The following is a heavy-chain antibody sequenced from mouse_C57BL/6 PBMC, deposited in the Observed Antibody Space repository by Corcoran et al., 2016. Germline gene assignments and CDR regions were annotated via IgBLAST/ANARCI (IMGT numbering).Heavy chain of an antibody. D-gene: IGHD2-3*01. J-gene: IGHJ2*01. V-gene: IGHV1-26*01. CDR1: GYTFTDYY. Sequence: EVQLQQSGPAVVKPGASVKISCKASGYTFTDYYMNWVKQSHRKSLEWIGDINPNNGGTSYNQKFKGTATLTVDKSSSTAYMELRSLTSEDSAVDYCAREADGYYGYWGQGTTLTVSS. CDR2: INPNNGGT. CDR3: AREADGYYGY.